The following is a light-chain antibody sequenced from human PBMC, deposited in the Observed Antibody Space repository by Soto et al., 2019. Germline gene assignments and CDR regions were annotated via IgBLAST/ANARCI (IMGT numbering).Light chain of an antibody. CDR1: QIIGYY. V-gene: IGKV1-39*01. CDR3: QQSYSTPLT. Sequence: DIQMTQSPSSXSASGEDRGTIACRASQIIGYYLNWYQQKPGKAPQXMIYAAPNLQSGVPSRFIGSGSGTDFTLTITSLQPEDFATYYCQQSYSTPLTFGGGTKVDI. J-gene: IGKJ4*01. CDR2: AAP.